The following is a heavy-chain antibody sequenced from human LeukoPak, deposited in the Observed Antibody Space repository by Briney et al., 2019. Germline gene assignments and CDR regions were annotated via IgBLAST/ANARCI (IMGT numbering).Heavy chain of an antibody. CDR2: IIPILGIA. Sequence: SVKVSCKASGGTFSSYGISWVRQAPGQGLEWMGRIIPILGIANYAQKFQGRVTITADKSTSTAYMELSSLRSEDTAVYYCARGGDYGGRFDYWGQGTLVTVSS. J-gene: IGHJ4*02. CDR1: GGTFSSYG. D-gene: IGHD4-23*01. V-gene: IGHV1-69*04. CDR3: ARGGDYGGRFDY.